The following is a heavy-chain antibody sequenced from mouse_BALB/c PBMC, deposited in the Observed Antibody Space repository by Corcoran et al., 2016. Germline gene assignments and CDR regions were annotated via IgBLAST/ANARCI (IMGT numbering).Heavy chain of an antibody. Sequence: EVQLQQSGAELVKPGASVKLSCTASGFNIKDTYMHWVKQRPEQGLEWIGRIDPANGNTKYDPKFQGKATITADTSSNTAYLQLSSLTSEATAVYYCARWDWYCDVWGAGTTVTVSS. CDR3: ARWDWYCDV. J-gene: IGHJ1*01. CDR1: GFNIKDTY. CDR2: IDPANGNT. V-gene: IGHV14-3*02.